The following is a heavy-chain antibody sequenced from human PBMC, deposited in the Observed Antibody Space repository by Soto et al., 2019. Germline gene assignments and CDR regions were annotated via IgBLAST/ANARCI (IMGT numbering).Heavy chain of an antibody. CDR3: ARRGGYSGYDYDY. D-gene: IGHD5-12*01. Sequence: QLQLQESGPGLVKPSETLSLTCTVSGGSISSSSYYWGWIRQPPGKGLEWIGSIYYSGSTYYNPSRKCRVTIAVDTSKNQFSLKLSSGTAADTAVYYCARRGGYSGYDYDYWCQGTLVTVSS. CDR1: GGSISSSSYY. J-gene: IGHJ4*02. CDR2: IYYSGST. V-gene: IGHV4-39*01.